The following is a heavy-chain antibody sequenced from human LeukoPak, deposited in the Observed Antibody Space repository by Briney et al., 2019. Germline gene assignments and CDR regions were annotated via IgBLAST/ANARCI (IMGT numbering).Heavy chain of an antibody. Sequence: GASVKVSCKASGYTFTGYYMHWVRQAPGQGLEWMGWINPNSGGTNYAQKFQGRVTMTRDTSISTAYMELSRLRSDDTAVYYCARMGDIGKGYYFDYWGQGTLVTVSS. CDR2: INPNSGGT. CDR3: ARMGDIGKGYYFDY. V-gene: IGHV1-2*02. CDR1: GYTFTGYY. J-gene: IGHJ4*02. D-gene: IGHD5-12*01.